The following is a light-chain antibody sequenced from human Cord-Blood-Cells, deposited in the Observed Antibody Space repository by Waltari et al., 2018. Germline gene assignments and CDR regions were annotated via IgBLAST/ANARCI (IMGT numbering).Light chain of an antibody. CDR3: QQRSNWPRFT. Sequence: EIVLTQPRATLSLSSGERATLSCRASQSVSSYLAWYQQKPGQAPRLLIYDASNRATGIPTRFSGSGSGTDFTLTISSLEPEDFAVYYCQQRSNWPRFTFGPGTKVDIK. CDR2: DAS. CDR1: QSVSSY. V-gene: IGKV3-11*01. J-gene: IGKJ3*01.